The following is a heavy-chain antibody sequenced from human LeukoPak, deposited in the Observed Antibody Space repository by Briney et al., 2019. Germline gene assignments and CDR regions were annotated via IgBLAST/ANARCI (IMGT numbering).Heavy chain of an antibody. CDR3: ARVYCGGDCYSAPYYFDY. Sequence: SETLSLTCTVSGGSISSSSYYWGWIRQTPGEGLEWIGSIYYSESTNYNPSLKSRDTISVDKSKNQFSLKPSSVTAADTAVYYCARVYCGGDCYSAPYYFDYWGQGTLVTVSS. D-gene: IGHD2-21*02. V-gene: IGHV4-39*07. J-gene: IGHJ4*02. CDR1: GGSISSSSYY. CDR2: IYYSEST.